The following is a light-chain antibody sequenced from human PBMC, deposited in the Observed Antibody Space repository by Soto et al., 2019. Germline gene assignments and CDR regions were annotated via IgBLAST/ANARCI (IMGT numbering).Light chain of an antibody. V-gene: IGKV3-11*01. CDR2: DAS. CDR1: QSVSSY. J-gene: IGKJ4*01. CDR3: QQRSNWPPA. Sequence: EIVLTQSPATLSLSAGERATLSFTASQSVSSYLAWYQQKPGQAPRLLIYDASNRATGIPARFSGSGSGTDFTLTISSLEPEDFAVYYCQQRSNWPPAFGGGTKVDIK.